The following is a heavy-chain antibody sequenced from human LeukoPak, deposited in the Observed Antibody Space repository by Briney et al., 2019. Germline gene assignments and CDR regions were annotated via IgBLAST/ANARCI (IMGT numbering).Heavy chain of an antibody. D-gene: IGHD3-10*01. V-gene: IGHV1-58*02. CDR1: GFTFTSSA. CDR2: IVVGSGNT. CDR3: AAPRYYYGSGSYYKYYYYYGMDV. J-gene: IGHJ6*02. Sequence: GTSVTVSCKASGFTFTSSAMQWVRQARGQRLEWIGWIVVGSGNTNYAQKFQERVTITRDMSTSTAYMELSSLRSEDTAVYYCAAPRYYYGSGSYYKYYYYYGMDVWGQGTTVTVSS.